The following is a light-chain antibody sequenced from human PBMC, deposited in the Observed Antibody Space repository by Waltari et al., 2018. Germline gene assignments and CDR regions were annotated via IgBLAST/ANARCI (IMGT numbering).Light chain of an antibody. V-gene: IGKV1-16*02. J-gene: IGKJ4*01. CDR3: QQYWSFPLT. CDR2: AAS. Sequence: DTQMTQSPSSLSASVGDRVTITCRASQGIRNYLAWVQQKPGRAPKPLIYAASTLQSGVPSKFSGSGSGTDFTLTINSLQPEDFASYYCQQYWSFPLTFGGGTKVEMK. CDR1: QGIRNY.